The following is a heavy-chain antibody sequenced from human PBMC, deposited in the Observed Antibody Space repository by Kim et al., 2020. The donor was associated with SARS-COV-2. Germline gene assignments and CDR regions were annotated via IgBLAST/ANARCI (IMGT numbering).Heavy chain of an antibody. J-gene: IGHJ2*01. Sequence: CADAVRGRFTVSRDDARNSVFLQMNSQRVEDTAIYYCARDTPGGYWYFDFWGRGTQVTVSS. CDR3: ARDTPGGYWYFDF. V-gene: IGHV3-48*03.